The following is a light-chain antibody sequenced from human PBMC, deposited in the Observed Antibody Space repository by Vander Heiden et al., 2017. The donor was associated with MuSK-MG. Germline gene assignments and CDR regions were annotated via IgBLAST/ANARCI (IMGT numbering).Light chain of an antibody. V-gene: IGKV1-39*01. CDR3: QQSHTNPIT. J-gene: IGKJ5*01. Sequence: DIQMTQSPSSLSASVGDRVPITCRASQSISGYLNWYQQKPGKAPKLLIHDASTLQSGVPSRFSGSGSGTYYTLTISCVQPEDSATYYCQQSHTNPITFGQGTRLEIK. CDR1: QSISGY. CDR2: DAS.